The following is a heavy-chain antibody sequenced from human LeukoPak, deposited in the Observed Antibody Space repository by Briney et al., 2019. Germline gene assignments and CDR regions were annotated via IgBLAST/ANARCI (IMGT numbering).Heavy chain of an antibody. D-gene: IGHD4-17*01. Sequence: GASLKVSCKASGYTFANYYVHWVRQAPGQGREWMWGIKPSGGSTNDAQKCQGRVTMTRETCTSTVYMGRGSLRSEGTAVYYVSGDSTATTFRGCVEPWGQGNLVTVS. CDR2: IKPSGGST. CDR3: SGDSTATTFRGCVEP. V-gene: IGHV1-46*01. CDR1: GYTFANYY. J-gene: IGHJ5*02.